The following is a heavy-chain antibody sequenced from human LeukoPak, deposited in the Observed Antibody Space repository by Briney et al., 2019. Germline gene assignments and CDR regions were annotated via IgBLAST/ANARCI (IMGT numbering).Heavy chain of an antibody. CDR1: GYTFTSYD. Sequence: GASVKVSCKASGYTFTSYDINWVRQATGQGLEWMGWINPNSGGTNYAQKFQGRVTMTRDTSISTAYMELSRLRSDDTAVYYCARVLRGNGRCDYWGQGTLVTVSS. V-gene: IGHV1-2*02. D-gene: IGHD3-10*01. CDR3: ARVLRGNGRCDY. CDR2: INPNSGGT. J-gene: IGHJ4*02.